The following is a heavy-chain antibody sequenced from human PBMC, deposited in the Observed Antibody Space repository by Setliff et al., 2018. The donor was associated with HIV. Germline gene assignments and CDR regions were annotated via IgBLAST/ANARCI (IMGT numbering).Heavy chain of an antibody. J-gene: IGHJ5*02. D-gene: IGHD4-17*01. Sequence: ASVKVSCKASGYTFTRNAMHWVRQAPGQRLEWMGWINTVNGNTKYSQKFQGRVTITRDTSASTVYMERSSLRSGDTAVYYCARDLNSGDYPHWFDPWGQGTLVTVSS. V-gene: IGHV1-3*04. CDR2: INTVNGNT. CDR1: GYTFTRNA. CDR3: ARDLNSGDYPHWFDP.